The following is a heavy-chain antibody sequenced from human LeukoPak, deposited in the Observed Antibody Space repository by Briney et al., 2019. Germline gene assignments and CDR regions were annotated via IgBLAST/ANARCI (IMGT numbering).Heavy chain of an antibody. V-gene: IGHV1-58*02. Sequence: ASVKVSCKASGFTFTSSAMQWVRQARGQRLEWIGWIVVGSGNTNYAQKFQGRVTITADKSTSTAYMELSSLRSEDTAVYYCARGSGYGVRGVMPLWGQGTLVTVSS. CDR3: ARGSGYGVRGVMPL. J-gene: IGHJ4*02. CDR2: IVVGSGNT. CDR1: GFTFTSSA. D-gene: IGHD3-10*01.